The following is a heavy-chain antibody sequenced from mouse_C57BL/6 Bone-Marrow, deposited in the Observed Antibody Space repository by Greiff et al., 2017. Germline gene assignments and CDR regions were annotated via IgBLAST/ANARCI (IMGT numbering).Heavy chain of an antibody. CDR3: IHGYEKGY. D-gene: IGHD2-2*01. CDR1: GYTFTDYE. Sequence: VQLQESGAELVRPGASVTLSCKASGYTFTDYEMHWVKQTPVHGLEWIGAIDPETGGTAYNQKFKGKAILTADKSSSTAYMELRSLTSEDSAVYYCIHGYEKGYWGQGTTLTVSS. J-gene: IGHJ2*01. CDR2: IDPETGGT. V-gene: IGHV1-15*01.